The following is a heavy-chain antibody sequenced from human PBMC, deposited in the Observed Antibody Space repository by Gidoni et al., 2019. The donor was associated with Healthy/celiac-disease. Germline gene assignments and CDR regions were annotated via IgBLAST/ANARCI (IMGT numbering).Heavy chain of an antibody. Sequence: EVQLVESGGGLLKPGGSLRLSCAGSGLTFSNAWLSWLRQAPGRGLEWVGRIKSKTDGGTTDYAAPVKGRFTISRDDSKNTLYLQMNSLKTEDTAVYYCTTEVRFLEFDYWGQGTLVTVSS. CDR2: IKSKTDGGTT. CDR1: GLTFSNAW. CDR3: TTEVRFLEFDY. V-gene: IGHV3-15*01. D-gene: IGHD3-3*01. J-gene: IGHJ4*02.